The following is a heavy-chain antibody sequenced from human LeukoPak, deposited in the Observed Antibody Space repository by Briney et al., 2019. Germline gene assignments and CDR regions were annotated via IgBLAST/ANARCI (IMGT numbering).Heavy chain of an antibody. CDR2: INTDGSST. D-gene: IGHD3-10*01. J-gene: IGHJ4*02. CDR1: GFTFSSYW. V-gene: IGHV3-74*01. CDR3: ARLSAGVAR. Sequence: GGPLRLSCAASGFTFSSYWMHWVRQVPGKGLVWVSCINTDGSSTIYADSVKGRFTISRDNAKNTLYLQMNSLRAEDTAVYYCARLSAGVARWGQGTLVTVSS.